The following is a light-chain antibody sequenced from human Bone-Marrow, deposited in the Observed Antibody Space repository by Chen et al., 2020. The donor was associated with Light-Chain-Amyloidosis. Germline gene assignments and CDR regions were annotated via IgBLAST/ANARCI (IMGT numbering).Light chain of an antibody. CDR3: SSYTITNTLV. V-gene: IGLV2-14*01. CDR2: EVT. Sequence: AVPQPASVSGCPGHSITIPCMGTSSDVGGDNHVSWYQQHPDKAPKLMIYEVTNRSSWVPDRFSGSKSDNTASLTISGLQTEDEADYFCSSYTITNTLVFGSGTRVTVL. J-gene: IGLJ1*01. CDR1: SSDVGGDNH.